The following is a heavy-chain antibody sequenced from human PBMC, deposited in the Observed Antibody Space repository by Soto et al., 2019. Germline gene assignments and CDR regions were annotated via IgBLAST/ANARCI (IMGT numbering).Heavy chain of an antibody. J-gene: IGHJ4*02. CDR3: AKDGGGIAARLDY. CDR2: ISYDGSNK. D-gene: IGHD6-6*01. CDR1: GFTFSSYA. V-gene: IGHV3-30-3*02. Sequence: QVQLVESGGGVVQPGRSLRLSCAASGFTFSSYAMHWVRQAPGKGLEWVAVISYDGSNKYYADSVKGRFTISRDNSKNTVYLQMNSLRAEDTAVYYCAKDGGGIAARLDYWGQGTLVTVSS.